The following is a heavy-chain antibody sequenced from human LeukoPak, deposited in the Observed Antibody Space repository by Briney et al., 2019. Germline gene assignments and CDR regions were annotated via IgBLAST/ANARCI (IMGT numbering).Heavy chain of an antibody. Sequence: GESLKISCQGYGYSFTSYWIGWVRQMPGKGLEWMGIIYPGDSDTRYSPSFQGQVTISADKSISTAYLQWSSLKASDTAMYYCARQGGSTSYYFDYWGQGTLVTVSS. CDR3: ARQGGSTSYYFDY. CDR2: IYPGDSDT. CDR1: GYSFTSYW. D-gene: IGHD2-2*01. J-gene: IGHJ4*02. V-gene: IGHV5-51*01.